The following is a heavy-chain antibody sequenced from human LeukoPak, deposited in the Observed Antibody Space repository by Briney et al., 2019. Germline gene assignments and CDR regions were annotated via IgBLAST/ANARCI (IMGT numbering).Heavy chain of an antibody. D-gene: IGHD3-16*02. J-gene: IGHJ4*02. CDR3: ARDCYTTGCD. V-gene: IGHV3-66*01. Sequence: ASGFTVSSXXXXXVRQAPGKGLEWLSVMYSGGSTYYVDSVKGRFTTSRDNSKNTLYLQMNSLRAEDTAVYYCARDCYTTGCDWGQGTLVTVSS. CDR1: GFTVSSXX. CDR2: MYSGGST.